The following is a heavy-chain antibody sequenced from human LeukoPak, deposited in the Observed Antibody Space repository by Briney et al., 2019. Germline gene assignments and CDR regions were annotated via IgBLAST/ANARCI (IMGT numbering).Heavy chain of an antibody. CDR1: GGSISSYY. Sequence: SETLSLTCTVSGGSISSYYWSWIRQPAGKGLEWIGRIYTSGSTNNNRSLKSRVAMSVDTSKNQFSLKLSSVTAADTAVYYCAGNSDYIDDAFDIWGQGTMVTVSS. D-gene: IGHD4-11*01. CDR2: IYTSGST. CDR3: AGNSDYIDDAFDI. V-gene: IGHV4-4*07. J-gene: IGHJ3*02.